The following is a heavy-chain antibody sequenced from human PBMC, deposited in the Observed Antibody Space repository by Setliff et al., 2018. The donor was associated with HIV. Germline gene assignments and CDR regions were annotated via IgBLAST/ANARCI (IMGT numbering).Heavy chain of an antibody. CDR3: ARLGDSGYDFRGYFDY. V-gene: IGHV4-39*01. J-gene: IGHJ4*02. CDR1: GEFVSSGGNY. D-gene: IGHD5-12*01. Sequence: PSETLSLTCTVFGEFVSSGGNYWGWVRQLPGKALEWIGYIYYSGGTYYNPSLNSRVTISVDTSRNQFSLKLTSVTAADTALYFCARLGDSGYDFRGYFDYWGQGKLVTVSS. CDR2: IYYSGGT.